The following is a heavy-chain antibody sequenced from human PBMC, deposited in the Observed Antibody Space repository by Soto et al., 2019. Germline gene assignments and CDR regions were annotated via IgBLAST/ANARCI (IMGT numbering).Heavy chain of an antibody. CDR1: GGTFSSYS. CDR2: IIPIFGTA. D-gene: IGHD1-26*01. Sequence: QVQLVQSGAEVKKPGSLVKVSCKASGGTFSSYSINWVRQAPGQGLEWMGEIIPIFGTANYAQKFQGRVTITADESTSTAYMELSSLRSEDTAVYYCARDGGRHSGGIDYCGQGPLVNVSS. J-gene: IGHJ4*02. CDR3: ARDGGRHSGGIDY. V-gene: IGHV1-69*01.